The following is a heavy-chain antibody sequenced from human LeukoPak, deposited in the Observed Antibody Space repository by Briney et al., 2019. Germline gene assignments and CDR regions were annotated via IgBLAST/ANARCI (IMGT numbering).Heavy chain of an antibody. J-gene: IGHJ6*02. CDR2: ISGSGGST. CDR3: AKSRVSYYYGMDV. CDR1: GFTFSTYA. V-gene: IGHV3-23*01. Sequence: GGSLRLSCAASGFTFSTYAMSWVRQTPGKGLEWVSAISGSGGSTYYADSVKGRFTISRDNSKSTLYLQMNSLRAEDTAVYYCAKSRVSYYYGMDVSGQGNTVTASS.